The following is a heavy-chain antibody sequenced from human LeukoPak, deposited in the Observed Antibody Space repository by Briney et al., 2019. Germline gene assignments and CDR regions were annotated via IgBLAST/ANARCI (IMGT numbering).Heavy chain of an antibody. J-gene: IGHJ5*02. Sequence: GGSLRLSCAASGFTFSSYIMNWVRQAPGKGLEWVSSISSSSSYIYYADSVKGRFTISRDNAKNSLYLQMNSLRAEDTAVYYCAKSWSGSYYGDWFDPWGQGTLVTVSS. CDR1: GFTFSSYI. D-gene: IGHD3-10*02. CDR3: AKSWSGSYYGDWFDP. CDR2: ISSSSSYI. V-gene: IGHV3-21*04.